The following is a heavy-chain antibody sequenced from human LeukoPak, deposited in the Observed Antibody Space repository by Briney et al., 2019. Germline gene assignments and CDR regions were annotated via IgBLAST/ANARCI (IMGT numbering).Heavy chain of an antibody. CDR1: GFTFSSYA. CDR3: AKRVVGATTVYYFDY. J-gene: IGHJ4*02. V-gene: IGHV3-23*01. D-gene: IGHD1-26*01. CDR2: ISGSGGST. Sequence: GGSLRLSCAASGFTFSSYAMSWVRQAPGKGLECVSAISGSGGSTYYADSMKGRFTISRDNSKNALYLQMNSLRAEDTAVYYCAKRVVGATTVYYFDYWGQGTLVTVSS.